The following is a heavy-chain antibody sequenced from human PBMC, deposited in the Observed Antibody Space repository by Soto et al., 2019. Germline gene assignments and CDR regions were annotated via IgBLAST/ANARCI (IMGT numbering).Heavy chain of an antibody. CDR1: GGTFSRYT. D-gene: IGHD2-8*02. CDR2: IIPILDIP. CDR3: ASLFTAVLLLSTSPPGGDNYGWDV. J-gene: IGHJ6*02. V-gene: IGHV1-69*02. Sequence: QVQLVQSGAEVKKPGSSVKVSCKASGGTFSRYTFTWVRQAPGQGLEWMGRIIPILDIPNYAQNFQGRVTITPDKSPSSASMYLSSLSSDATAAYSCASLFTAVLLLSTSPPGGDNYGWDVWGQGTTVTVSS.